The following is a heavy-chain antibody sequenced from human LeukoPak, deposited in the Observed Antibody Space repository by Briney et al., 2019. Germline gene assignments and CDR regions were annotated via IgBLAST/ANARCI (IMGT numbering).Heavy chain of an antibody. J-gene: IGHJ4*02. CDR1: GYTFTGYY. V-gene: IGHV1-2*02. Sequence: ASVKVSCKASGYTFTGYYMHWVRQAPGQGLEWMGWINPNSGGTNYAQKFQGRVTMTRDTSISTAYMELSRLRSDDTAVYYCARASYYYDSSGYPGYYFDCWGQGTLVTVSS. CDR2: INPNSGGT. D-gene: IGHD3-22*01. CDR3: ARASYYYDSSGYPGYYFDC.